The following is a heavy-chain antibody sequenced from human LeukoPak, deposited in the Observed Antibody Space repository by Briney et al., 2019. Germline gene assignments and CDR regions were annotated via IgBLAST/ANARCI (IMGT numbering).Heavy chain of an antibody. D-gene: IGHD1/OR15-1a*01. V-gene: IGHV3-53*01. CDR2: IYSGGST. Sequence: GGSLKLSCAASGFTVSSNYMSWVRQAPGKGLEWVSVIYSGGSTYYADSVKGRFTISRDNSKNTLYLQMNSLRAEDTAVYYCARETGGNWNRIDYWGQGTLVTVSS. J-gene: IGHJ4*02. CDR1: GFTVSSNY. CDR3: ARETGGNWNRIDY.